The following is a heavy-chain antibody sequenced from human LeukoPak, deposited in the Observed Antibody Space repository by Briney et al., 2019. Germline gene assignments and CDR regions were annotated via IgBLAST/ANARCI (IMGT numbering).Heavy chain of an antibody. CDR3: ARDRSGYELSGLDY. CDR2: ISYDGGNK. D-gene: IGHD3-22*01. J-gene: IGHJ4*02. V-gene: IGHV3-30*04. CDR1: GFTFSNYA. Sequence: GGSLRLSCAASGFTFSNYAIHWVRQAPGKGLEWVAVISYDGGNKSYADSVKGRFTISRDNSKNTLFLQVNSLRAEDTAVYYCARDRSGYELSGLDYWGQGTLVTVSS.